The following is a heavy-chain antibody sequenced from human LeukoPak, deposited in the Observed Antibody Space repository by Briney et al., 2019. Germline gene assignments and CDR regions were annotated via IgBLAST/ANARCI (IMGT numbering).Heavy chain of an antibody. Sequence: GGSLRLSCAASGFTFSSYSMNWVRQAPGQGLEWVSYISSSSSSIYYADAVKGRFTISRDNAKNSLYLQMNSLRAEDTAVYYCARDSVTRGAFDIWGQGTMVTVSS. V-gene: IGHV3-48*01. J-gene: IGHJ3*02. CDR1: GFTFSSYS. CDR2: ISSSSSSI. D-gene: IGHD4-17*01. CDR3: ARDSVTRGAFDI.